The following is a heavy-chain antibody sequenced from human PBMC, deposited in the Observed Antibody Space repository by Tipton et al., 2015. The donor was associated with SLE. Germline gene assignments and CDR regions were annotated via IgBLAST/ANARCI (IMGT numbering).Heavy chain of an antibody. CDR1: GASISPANYF. CDR2: IHYRGTA. D-gene: IGHD3-3*01. CDR3: ARKSYDFWSDRPRYYIDV. Sequence: LRLSCSVSGASISPANYFCCLVPHHPPKGLDWIGYIHYRGTAHYNPSLKSRVTISVDTSKNQFFLNLESVTAADTAVFYCARKSYDFWSDRPRYYIDVWGKGITVTVS. V-gene: IGHV4-39*01. J-gene: IGHJ6*03.